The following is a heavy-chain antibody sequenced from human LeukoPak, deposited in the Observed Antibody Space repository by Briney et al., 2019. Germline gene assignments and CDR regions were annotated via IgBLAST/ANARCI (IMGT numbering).Heavy chain of an antibody. D-gene: IGHD1-1*01. J-gene: IGHJ3*02. CDR3: ARDRTGPGDDAFDI. V-gene: IGHV4-38-2*02. CDR2: IHHSGST. Sequence: SETLSLTCTVSGYSISSGYYWGWIRQPPGEGLEWIGSIHHSGSTYYNPSLKSRVTISVDTSKNQFSLKLSSVTAADTAVYYCARDRTGPGDDAFDIWGQGTMVTVSS. CDR1: GYSISSGYY.